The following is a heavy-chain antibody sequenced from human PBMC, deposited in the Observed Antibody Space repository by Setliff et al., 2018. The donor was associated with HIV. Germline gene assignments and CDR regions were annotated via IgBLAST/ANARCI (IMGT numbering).Heavy chain of an antibody. D-gene: IGHD3-10*01. CDR3: AMSDDYYGSGSPI. J-gene: IGHJ4*02. CDR1: GFTFSSYG. Sequence: GGSLRLSCTPSGFTFSSYGMHWVRQAPGKGLEWVAVIWYDGSNRYHADSVKGRFTISRDNAKNSLYLQMNSLRAEDTAVYYCAMSDDYYGSGSPIWGQGTLVTVSS. V-gene: IGHV3-33*01. CDR2: IWYDGSNR.